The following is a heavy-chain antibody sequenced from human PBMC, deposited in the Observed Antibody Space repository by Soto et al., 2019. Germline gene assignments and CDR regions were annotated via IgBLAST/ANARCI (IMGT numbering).Heavy chain of an antibody. D-gene: IGHD3-3*01. CDR2: ISYDGSNK. J-gene: IGHJ4*02. CDR1: GFTFSSYA. Sequence: GGSLRLSCAASGFTFSSYAMHWVRQAPGKGLEWVAVISYDGSNKYYADSVKGRFTISRDNSKNTLYLQMNSLRAEDTAVYYCARGLASDITIFGVVIRPPCYWGQGTLVTVSS. CDR3: ARGLASDITIFGVVIRPPCY. V-gene: IGHV3-30-3*01.